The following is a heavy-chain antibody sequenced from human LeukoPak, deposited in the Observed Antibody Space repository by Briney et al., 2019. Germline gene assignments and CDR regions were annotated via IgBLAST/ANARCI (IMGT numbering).Heavy chain of an antibody. D-gene: IGHD3-3*01. CDR3: ASGVYDFWSQYYFDY. CDR1: GYTFTTYY. J-gene: IGHJ4*02. CDR2: INLNSGGT. V-gene: IGHV1-2*02. Sequence: ASVKVSCKASGYTFTTYYLHWVRQAPGQGLEWMGWINLNSGGTNYAQKFQGRVTMTRDTSISTAYMELSRLRSDDTAVYYCASGVYDFWSQYYFDYWGQGTLVTISS.